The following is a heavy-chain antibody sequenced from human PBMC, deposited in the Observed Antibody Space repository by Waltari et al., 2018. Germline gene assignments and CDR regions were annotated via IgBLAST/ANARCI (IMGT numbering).Heavy chain of an antibody. CDR2: INHSGST. CDR3: ARGRSGFNYYYYYYMDV. D-gene: IGHD3-3*01. J-gene: IGHJ6*03. V-gene: IGHV4-34*01. Sequence: QVQLQQWGAGLLKPSETLSLTCAVYGGSFSGYYWSWIRQPPGKGLEWIGEINHSGSTNYNPSLKSRVTISVDTSKNQFSLKLSSVTAADTAVYYCARGRSGFNYYYYYYMDVWGKGTTVTVSS. CDR1: GGSFSGYY.